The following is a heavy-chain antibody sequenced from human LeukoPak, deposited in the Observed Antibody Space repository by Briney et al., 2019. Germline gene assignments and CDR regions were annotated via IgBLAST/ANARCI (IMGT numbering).Heavy chain of an antibody. CDR3: AKDHRDILTGYGLICDY. V-gene: IGHV3-23*01. J-gene: IGHJ4*02. CDR2: ISGSGGST. CDR1: GFTFSSYA. D-gene: IGHD3-9*01. Sequence: GGSLRLSCAASGFTFSSYAMSWVRQAPGKGLEWVSAISGSGGSTYYADSVKGRFTISRDNSKNTLYLQMSSLRAEDTAVYYCAKDHRDILTGYGLICDYWGQGTLVTVSS.